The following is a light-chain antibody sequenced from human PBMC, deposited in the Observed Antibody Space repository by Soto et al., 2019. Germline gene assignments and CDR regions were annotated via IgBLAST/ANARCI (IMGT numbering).Light chain of an antibody. CDR2: EVS. Sequence: QSVLTQPASVSGSPGQSIALSCTGTSSDVGGYNYVSWYQQHPGKAPKIMIYEVSNRPSGVSNRFSGSKSGNTASLTISGLQAEDEADYYCSSYTSSITLDVFGTGTKVTVL. J-gene: IGLJ1*01. CDR1: SSDVGGYNY. CDR3: SSYTSSITLDV. V-gene: IGLV2-14*01.